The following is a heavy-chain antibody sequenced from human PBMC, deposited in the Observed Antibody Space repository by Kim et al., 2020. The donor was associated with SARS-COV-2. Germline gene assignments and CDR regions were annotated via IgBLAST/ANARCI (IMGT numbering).Heavy chain of an antibody. CDR2: INQDGGEK. J-gene: IGHJ4*02. V-gene: IGHV3-7*01. D-gene: IGHD5-12*01. CDR1: GFTFSSYW. Sequence: GGSLRLSCAASGFTFSSYWMSWVRQAPGKGLEWVANINQDGGEKHYVDSVKGRFTISRDNGENSLYLQVNSLRVEDTAVYYCVRGATAGDWGQGTLVTVSS. CDR3: VRGATAGD.